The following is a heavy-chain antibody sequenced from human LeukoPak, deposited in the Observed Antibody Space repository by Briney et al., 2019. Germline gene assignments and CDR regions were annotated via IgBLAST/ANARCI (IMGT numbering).Heavy chain of an antibody. V-gene: IGHV3-21*01. CDR1: GFTFSSYS. CDR3: ASGAVAATAFDI. CDR2: ISSSSSYI. D-gene: IGHD6-19*01. Sequence: PGGSLRLSCAASGFTFSSYSMNWVRQAPGKGLEWVSSISSSSSYIYYADSVKGRFTISSDNAKNSLYLQMNSLRAEDTAVYYCASGAVAATAFDIWGQGTMVTVSS. J-gene: IGHJ3*02.